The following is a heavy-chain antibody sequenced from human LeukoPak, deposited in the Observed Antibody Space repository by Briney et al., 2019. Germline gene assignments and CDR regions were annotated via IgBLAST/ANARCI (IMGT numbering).Heavy chain of an antibody. J-gene: IGHJ6*04. Sequence: KPSGTLSLTCTVSGGSVSSGSYYWSWVRQPPGEGLEWVGYIYYSGSTNYNPSLKSRVTISVDTSKNQFSLKLSSVTAADTAVYYCARVLATVTTGGMDVWGKGTTVTVSS. CDR2: IYYSGST. CDR3: ARVLATVTTGGMDV. D-gene: IGHD4-17*01. CDR1: GGSVSSGSYY. V-gene: IGHV4-61*01.